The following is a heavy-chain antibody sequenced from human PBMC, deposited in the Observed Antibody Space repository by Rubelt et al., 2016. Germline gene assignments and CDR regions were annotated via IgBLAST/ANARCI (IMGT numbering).Heavy chain of an antibody. Sequence: YWSWIRQPPGKGLEWIGEINHSGSTNYNPSLKSRVTISVDTSKNQFSLKLSSVTAADTAVYYCARQGTVTTLDYWGQGTLVTVSS. V-gene: IGHV4-34*01. D-gene: IGHD4-11*01. CDR3: ARQGTVTTLDY. CDR1: Y. J-gene: IGHJ4*02. CDR2: INHSGST.